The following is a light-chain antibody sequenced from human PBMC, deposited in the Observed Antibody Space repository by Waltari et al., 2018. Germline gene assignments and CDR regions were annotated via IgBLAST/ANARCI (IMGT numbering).Light chain of an antibody. J-gene: IGLJ2*01. CDR2: ENN. Sequence: QSVLTQPPSVSAAPGQKVTISCSGSSSNMGNDYVSWYQQLPGTAPKLFIYENNKRPSGIPDRFSGSKSGTPATLGITGLQTGDEADYYCGTWDTSLSALIFGGGTKLTVL. CDR3: GTWDTSLSALI. CDR1: SSNMGNDY. V-gene: IGLV1-51*02.